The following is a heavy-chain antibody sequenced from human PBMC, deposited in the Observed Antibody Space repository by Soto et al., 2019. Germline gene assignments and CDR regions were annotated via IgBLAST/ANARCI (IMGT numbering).Heavy chain of an antibody. D-gene: IGHD3-22*01. Sequence: SVKVSCKASGGTFTTYTITWVRQAPGQGLEWMGRIIPMIGVVNYAQKFQGRVTITADKSTSTAYMELSSLRSEDMAVYYCAMYYYDSSGYYNWLDPWGQGTLVTVSS. CDR1: GGTFTTYT. CDR3: AMYYYDSSGYYNWLDP. J-gene: IGHJ5*02. V-gene: IGHV1-69*02. CDR2: IIPMIGVV.